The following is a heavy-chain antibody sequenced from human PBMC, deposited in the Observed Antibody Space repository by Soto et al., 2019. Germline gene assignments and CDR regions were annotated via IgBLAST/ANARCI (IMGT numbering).Heavy chain of an antibody. CDR2: IIPIFGTA. V-gene: IGHV1-69*13. Sequence: SVKVSCKASGGTFSSYAISWVRQAPGQGLEWMGGIIPIFGTANYAQKFQGRVTITADESTSTAYMELSSLRSEDTAVYYCAREAGLPEHYYYYGMDVWGQGTTVPVS. D-gene: IGHD2-21*02. CDR1: GGTFSSYA. CDR3: AREAGLPEHYYYYGMDV. J-gene: IGHJ6*02.